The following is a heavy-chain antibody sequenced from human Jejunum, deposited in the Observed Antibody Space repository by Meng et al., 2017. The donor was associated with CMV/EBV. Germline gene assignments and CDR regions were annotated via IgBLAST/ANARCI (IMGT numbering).Heavy chain of an antibody. D-gene: IGHD3-22*01. CDR1: GFVFSDYG. Sequence: CGFVFSDYGMGWVRQAPGKGLEVVSITYGGGVTTYSADFVKGRFTISRDNSMNTVFLQMNSLRTDDTAVYYCAKGDSSGTSYFDYWGQGTLVTVSS. CDR3: AKGDSSGTSYFDY. CDR2: TYGGGVTT. V-gene: IGHV3-23*03. J-gene: IGHJ4*02.